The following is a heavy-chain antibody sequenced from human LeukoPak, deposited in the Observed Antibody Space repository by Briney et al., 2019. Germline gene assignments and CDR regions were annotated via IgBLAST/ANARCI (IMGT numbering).Heavy chain of an antibody. D-gene: IGHD2-15*01. J-gene: IGHJ6*03. CDR3: ARVEKCSGGSCSSYYYYYMDV. Sequence: ASVNVSCKPSGYTFTSYDINWLRQATGQGLEWMGWMNPNSGNTGYAQKFQGRVTITRNTSISTAYMELSSLRSEDTAVYYCARVEKCSGGSCSSYYYYYMDVWGKGTTVTVSS. CDR1: GYTFTSYD. V-gene: IGHV1-8*03. CDR2: MNPNSGNT.